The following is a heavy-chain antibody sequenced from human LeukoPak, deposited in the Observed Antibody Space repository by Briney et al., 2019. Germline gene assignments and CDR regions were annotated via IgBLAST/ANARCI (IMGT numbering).Heavy chain of an antibody. Sequence: SETLSLTCAVYGESFSGYYWSWIRQPPGKGLEWIGAINDSGSTNYNPSLKSRVTISEDTSKKQFSLKMTSVTAADTAVYYCARGPYGGNDNWFDPWGQGTLVTVSS. CDR3: ARGPYGGNDNWFDP. D-gene: IGHD4-23*01. CDR2: INDSGST. V-gene: IGHV4-34*01. CDR1: GESFSGYY. J-gene: IGHJ5*02.